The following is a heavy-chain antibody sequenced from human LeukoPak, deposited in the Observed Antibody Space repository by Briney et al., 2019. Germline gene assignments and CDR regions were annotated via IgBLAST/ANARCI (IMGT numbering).Heavy chain of an antibody. CDR3: AKKWIFGVVIKGLIDY. J-gene: IGHJ4*02. D-gene: IGHD3-3*01. Sequence: SGGSLRLSCAASGFTFSSYAMSWVRQAPGKGLEWVSAISGSGGSTYYADSVKGRFTISRDNSKNTLYLQMNSLRAEDTAVYYCAKKWIFGVVIKGLIDYWGQGILVTASS. V-gene: IGHV3-23*01. CDR2: ISGSGGST. CDR1: GFTFSSYA.